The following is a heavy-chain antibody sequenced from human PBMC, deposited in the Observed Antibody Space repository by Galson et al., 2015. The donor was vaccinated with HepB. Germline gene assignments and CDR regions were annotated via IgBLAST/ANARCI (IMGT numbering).Heavy chain of an antibody. J-gene: IGHJ4*02. Sequence: LSLTCTVSGGSINNYYWSWLRQPPGKGLEWIAYIYNNGNSHYNPSLKSRLTISIDTSKNQFSLSLSSVTAADTAVYYCATSLRGYYPFDFWGQGTLVAVSS. CDR2: IYNNGNS. D-gene: IGHD3-22*01. V-gene: IGHV4-59*01. CDR1: GGSINNYY. CDR3: ATSLRGYYPFDF.